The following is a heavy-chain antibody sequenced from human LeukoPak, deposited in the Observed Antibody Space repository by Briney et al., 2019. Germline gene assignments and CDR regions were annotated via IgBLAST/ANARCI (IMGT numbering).Heavy chain of an antibody. CDR3: ARKSSYYYDSSGYDPMDY. CDR2: INSDGSST. V-gene: IGHV3-74*01. J-gene: IGHJ4*02. Sequence: PGGSLRLSCAASGFTFSSYWMHWVRQAPGKGLVWVSRINSDGSSTSYADSVKGRFTISRDNAKNTLYLQMNSLRAEDTAVYYCARKSSYYYDSSGYDPMDYWGQGTLVTVSS. CDR1: GFTFSSYW. D-gene: IGHD3-22*01.